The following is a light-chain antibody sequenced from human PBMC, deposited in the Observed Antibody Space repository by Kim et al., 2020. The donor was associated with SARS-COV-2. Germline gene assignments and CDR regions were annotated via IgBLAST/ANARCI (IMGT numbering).Light chain of an antibody. V-gene: IGLV6-57*03. CDR2: EDN. CDR3: QSYDSSNQV. Sequence: GKKVTISCTRSSGSIASNNVQWYQQRPGSAPTTVIYEDNQRPSGVPDRFSGSIDSSSNSASLTISGLKTEDEADYYCQSYDSSNQVFGGGTQLTVL. J-gene: IGLJ3*02. CDR1: SGSIASNN.